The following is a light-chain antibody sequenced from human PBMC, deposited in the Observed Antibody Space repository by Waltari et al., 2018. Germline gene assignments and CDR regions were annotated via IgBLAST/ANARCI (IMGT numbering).Light chain of an antibody. CDR2: EVI. J-gene: IGLJ2*01. Sequence: QSALTQPPSASGSPGQSVTISCTGTTSDVGGYNYVSWYQQHPGKAPKLMIYEVIKRPPGVPVRFSGAKSGSTASLTVSGLQAEDEADYYCSSYAGSNNLVFGGGTKLTVL. CDR1: TSDVGGYNY. V-gene: IGLV2-8*01. CDR3: SSYAGSNNLV.